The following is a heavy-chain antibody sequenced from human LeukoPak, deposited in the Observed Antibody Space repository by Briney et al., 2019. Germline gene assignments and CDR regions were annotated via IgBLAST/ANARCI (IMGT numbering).Heavy chain of an antibody. CDR3: ARTIYTDFDY. CDR1: GYRFFGYW. Sequence: GASLKISCKGSGYRFFGYWIGWVRQTPEKGLEWMGIIYPDDSETRYSPSFQGQVTMSADKSISTAYLQWSGLKASDTAMYYCARTIYTDFDYWGQGTLVTVSS. CDR2: IYPDDSET. J-gene: IGHJ4*02. V-gene: IGHV5-51*01. D-gene: IGHD3-3*02.